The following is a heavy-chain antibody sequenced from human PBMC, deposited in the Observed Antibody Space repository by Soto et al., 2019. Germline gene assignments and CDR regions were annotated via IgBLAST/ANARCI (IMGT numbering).Heavy chain of an antibody. V-gene: IGHV1-3*01. CDR3: ARVGFTVFRDVFPHLDY. J-gene: IGHJ4*02. D-gene: IGHD3-10*01. CDR1: GYTFMSYP. CDR2: INAGDDIA. Sequence: ASVKVSCKASGYTFMSYPLHWVRQAPGQRPEWMGWINAGDDIAQFSQKFQGRLTFTRDTSASTGYMELRSLRSEDTAVYYCARVGFTVFRDVFPHLDYWGQGTTVTVSS.